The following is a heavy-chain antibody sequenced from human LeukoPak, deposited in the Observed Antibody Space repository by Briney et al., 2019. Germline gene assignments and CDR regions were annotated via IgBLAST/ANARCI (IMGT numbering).Heavy chain of an antibody. CDR3: ASQSTPVLPFDI. CDR2: IYSGGTT. J-gene: IGHJ3*02. CDR1: GFTVSSNY. V-gene: IGHV3-66*04. Sequence: AGSLRLSCAVSGFTVSSNYISWVRQAPGKGLEWVSVIYSGGTTYYADSVKGRFTISRDNSKNTLYLQMNSLRAEDTAVYYCASQSTPVLPFDIWGQGTMVTVSS.